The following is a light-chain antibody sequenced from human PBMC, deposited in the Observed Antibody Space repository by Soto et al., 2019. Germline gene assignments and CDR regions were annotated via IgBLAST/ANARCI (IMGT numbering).Light chain of an antibody. CDR3: QQYNNYWT. J-gene: IGKJ1*01. V-gene: IGKV1-5*01. CDR1: RSISSW. CDR2: DAS. Sequence: DIQMTHSPSTLSASVGDRVTITCRASRSISSWLAWYQQKPGKPPKLLIYDASSFEGGVPSRFSGSGSGTEFTLTISSLQPDDSATYYCQQYNNYWTFGQGTKVDIK.